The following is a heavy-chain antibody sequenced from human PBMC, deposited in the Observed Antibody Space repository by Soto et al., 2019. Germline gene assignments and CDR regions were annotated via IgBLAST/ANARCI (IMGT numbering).Heavy chain of an antibody. J-gene: IGHJ6*04. CDR1: GFTFSDYY. V-gene: IGHV3-11*01. CDR3: ARDLPDWIYSYGV. CDR2: ISSSGSTI. Sequence: GGSLILSCAASGFTFSDYYMSWIRQAPGKGLEWVSYISSSGSTIYYADSVKGRFTIPRDNAKNSLYLQMNSLRAEDTAVYYCARDLPDWIYSYGVWGKGTTVTVSS. D-gene: IGHD1-7*01.